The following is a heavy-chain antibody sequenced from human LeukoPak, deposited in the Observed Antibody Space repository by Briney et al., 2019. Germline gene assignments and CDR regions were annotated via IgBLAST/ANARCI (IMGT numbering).Heavy chain of an antibody. CDR1: GGSFSGYY. J-gene: IGHJ5*02. Sequence: PSDTLSLTCAVYGGSFSGYYWSWIRQPPGKGLEWIGEINHSGSTNYNPSLKSRVTISVDTSKNQFSLKLSSVTAADTAVYYCARNHYYDSSGYLPWGQGTLVTVSS. V-gene: IGHV4-34*01. CDR3: ARNHYYDSSGYLP. D-gene: IGHD3-22*01. CDR2: INHSGST.